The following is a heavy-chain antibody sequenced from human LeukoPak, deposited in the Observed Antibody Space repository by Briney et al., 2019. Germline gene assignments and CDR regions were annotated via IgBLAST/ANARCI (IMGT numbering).Heavy chain of an antibody. V-gene: IGHV5-51*01. Sequence: GGSLKISFKGSGFRFTSYWIGWVRPMPGKGLEWMGMIYPCDCDTRYSPSFQGQVTISADKSISHAYLQWSSLKASDTAMYYCARAGPGYFDYWGQGTLVTVSS. CDR2: IYPCDCDT. CDR3: ARAGPGYFDY. D-gene: IGHD2-8*02. CDR1: GFRFTSYW. J-gene: IGHJ4*02.